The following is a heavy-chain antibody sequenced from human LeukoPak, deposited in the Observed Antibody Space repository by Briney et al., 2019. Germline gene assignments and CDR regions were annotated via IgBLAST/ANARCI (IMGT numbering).Heavy chain of an antibody. V-gene: IGHV4-38-2*02. CDR2: IYHSGST. D-gene: IGHD2-8*01. J-gene: IGHJ4*02. Sequence: PSETLSLTCTVSGYSISSGYYWGWIRQPPGKGLEWIGSIYHSGSTYYNPSLKSRVTISVDTSKNQFSLKLSSVTAADTAVYYCAGTLIANCTNGVCYGNFHYWGQGTLVTVSS. CDR1: GYSISSGYY. CDR3: AGTLIANCTNGVCYGNFHY.